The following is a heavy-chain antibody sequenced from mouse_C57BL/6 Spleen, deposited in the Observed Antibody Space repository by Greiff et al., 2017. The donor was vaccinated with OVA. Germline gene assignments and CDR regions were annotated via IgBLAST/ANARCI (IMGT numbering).Heavy chain of an antibody. V-gene: IGHV1-26*01. CDR1: GYTFTDYY. CDR2: INPNNGGT. CDR3: AREGGGY. J-gene: IGHJ2*01. Sequence: EVQLQQSGPELVKPGASVKISCKASGYTFTDYYMNWVKQSHGKSLEWIGDINPNNGGTSYNQKFKGKATLTVDKSSSTAYMELRSLTSEDSAVDYCAREGGGYWGQGTTLTVSS.